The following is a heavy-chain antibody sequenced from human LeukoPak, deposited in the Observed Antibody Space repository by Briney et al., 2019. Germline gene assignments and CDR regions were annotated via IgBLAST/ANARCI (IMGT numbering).Heavy chain of an antibody. CDR3: AREGSSGMSHAADS. Sequence: GRSLRLSCAASGFTLSRFWMSWVRQAPGKGLEWVANIIQDGGEKFYLDSVKGRFTISRDNAKNSLSLQMNSLRDEDTAVYYCAREGSSGMSHAADSWGQGTLVTVSS. CDR2: IIQDGGEK. V-gene: IGHV3-7*01. D-gene: IGHD3-22*01. J-gene: IGHJ4*02. CDR1: GFTLSRFW.